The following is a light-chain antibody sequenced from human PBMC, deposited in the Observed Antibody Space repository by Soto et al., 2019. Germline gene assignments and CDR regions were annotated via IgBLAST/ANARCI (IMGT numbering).Light chain of an antibody. J-gene: IGKJ5*01. CDR1: QSISSY. Sequence: DIQMTQSPSSLSASVVDRVTITCRASQSISSYLNWYQQKPGKAPKLLIYAASSLQSGVPSRFSGSGSGTDFTLTISSLQPEDFATYYCQQSYSTPLTFGGGTRLEIK. V-gene: IGKV1-39*01. CDR2: AAS. CDR3: QQSYSTPLT.